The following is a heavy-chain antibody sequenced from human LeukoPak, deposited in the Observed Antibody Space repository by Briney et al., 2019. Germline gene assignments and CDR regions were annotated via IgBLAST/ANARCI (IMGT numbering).Heavy chain of an antibody. D-gene: IGHD3-9*01. CDR3: AKDQFDWLSNDAFDI. J-gene: IGHJ3*02. Sequence: GGSLRLSCAASGFTFSSYAMSWVRQAPGKGLEWVSAISGSGGSTYYADSVKGRFTISRDNSKNTLYLQMNSLRVEDTAVYYCAKDQFDWLSNDAFDIWGQGTMFTVSS. CDR1: GFTFSSYA. CDR2: ISGSGGST. V-gene: IGHV3-23*01.